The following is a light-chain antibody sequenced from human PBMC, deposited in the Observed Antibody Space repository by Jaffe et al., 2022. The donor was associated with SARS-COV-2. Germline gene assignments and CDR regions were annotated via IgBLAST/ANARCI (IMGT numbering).Light chain of an antibody. Sequence: DIVMTQSPLSLPVTPGDAASISCRSSQSLLHSNGHNSLDWYLQKSGQSPQLLIYLGSNRASGVPDRFSGSGSGTDFTLKISRVEAEDVGLYYCMQALQTPYTFGQGTKLEI. J-gene: IGKJ2*01. CDR2: LGS. CDR1: QSLLHSNGHNS. CDR3: MQALQTPYT. V-gene: IGKV2-28*01.